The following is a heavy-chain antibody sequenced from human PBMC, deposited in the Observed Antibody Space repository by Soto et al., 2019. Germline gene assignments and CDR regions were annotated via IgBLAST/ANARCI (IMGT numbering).Heavy chain of an antibody. Sequence: QVQLQESGPGLVKPSQTLSLTCTVSGGSISSGGYYWSWIRQHPGKGLEWIGYIFYSGSTYYNPSRMSRVTIAVDASKNPFSLKLSSVTPADTALYYCASYQQSYAFAIWRQATMVTVSS. CDR2: IFYSGST. CDR1: GGSISSGGYY. V-gene: IGHV4-31*03. D-gene: IGHD2-2*01. CDR3: ASYQQSYAFAI. J-gene: IGHJ3*02.